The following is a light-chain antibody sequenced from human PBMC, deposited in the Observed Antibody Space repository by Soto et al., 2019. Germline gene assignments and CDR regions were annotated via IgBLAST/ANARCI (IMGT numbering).Light chain of an antibody. CDR1: QNINNW. V-gene: IGKV1-5*01. Sequence: GDRVTITCRASQNINNWIAWYQQKPGKAPKFLIYDASTLESGVPSRFSGSGFGTEFSLTISSLQPDDFGSYYCQHMRTIGQGTKVEMK. J-gene: IGKJ1*01. CDR3: QHMRT. CDR2: DAS.